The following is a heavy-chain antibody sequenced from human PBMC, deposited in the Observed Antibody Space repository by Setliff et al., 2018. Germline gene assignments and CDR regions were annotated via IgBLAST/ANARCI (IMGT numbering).Heavy chain of an antibody. J-gene: IGHJ3*02. D-gene: IGHD3-3*01. CDR1: GYIFNTFG. CDR3: ARDRYYNSWSGTSITAPHDAFDI. Sequence: ASVKVSCKASGYIFNTFGINWMRRAPGQGLEWIGWISPYNGDTKYAQNLQGRVTLTTDTSTSTAYVEVRSLRSDDTAVYYCARDRYYNSWSGTSITAPHDAFDIWGQGTMVTVSS. V-gene: IGHV1-18*01. CDR2: ISPYNGDT.